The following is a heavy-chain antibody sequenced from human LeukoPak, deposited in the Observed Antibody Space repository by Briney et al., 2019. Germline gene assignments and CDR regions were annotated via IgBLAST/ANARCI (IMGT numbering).Heavy chain of an antibody. J-gene: IGHJ3*02. D-gene: IGHD3-22*01. V-gene: IGHV3-21*01. CDR3: ARDYHYYDSSGYLIPDAFDI. CDR1: GFSFSSYS. CDR2: ISSSSSYI. Sequence: GGSLRLSCAASGFSFSSYSMNWVRQAPGKGLEWVSSISSSSSYIYYADSVKGRFTISRDNAKNSLYLQMNSLRAEDTAVYYCARDYHYYDSSGYLIPDAFDIWGQGTMVTVSS.